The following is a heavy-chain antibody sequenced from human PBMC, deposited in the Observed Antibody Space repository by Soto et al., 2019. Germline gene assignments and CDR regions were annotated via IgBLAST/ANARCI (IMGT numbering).Heavy chain of an antibody. D-gene: IGHD3-22*01. Sequence: SVKVSCKASGGTFSSYTISWVRQAPGQGLEWMGRIIPILGIANYAQKFQGRVTMTEDTPTDTAYMELSSLRSEDTAVYYCATLQNYYDSSGYYSDAFDIWGQGTMVTVSS. V-gene: IGHV1-69*02. J-gene: IGHJ3*02. CDR1: GGTFSSYT. CDR2: IIPILGIA. CDR3: ATLQNYYDSSGYYSDAFDI.